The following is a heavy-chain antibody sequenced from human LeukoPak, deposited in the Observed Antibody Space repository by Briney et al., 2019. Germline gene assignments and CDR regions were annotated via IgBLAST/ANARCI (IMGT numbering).Heavy chain of an antibody. J-gene: IGHJ4*02. CDR2: IYSGGST. CDR3: ARRAGGYSHPYDY. V-gene: IGHV3-66*04. Sequence: PGGSLRLSCAASGFTVSNNYMRWVRQAPGKGLEWVSLIYSGGSTYYADSVKGRFIISRDNSKNTLYLQMNSLRAEDTAVYYCARRAGGYSHPYDYWGQGILVTVSS. CDR1: GFTVSNNY. D-gene: IGHD4-23*01.